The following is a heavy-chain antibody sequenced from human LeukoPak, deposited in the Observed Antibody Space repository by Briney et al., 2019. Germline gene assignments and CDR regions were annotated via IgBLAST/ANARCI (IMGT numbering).Heavy chain of an antibody. V-gene: IGHV1-2*02. CDR1: GYTFTGYY. CDR2: INPNSGGT. Sequence: ASVKVSCKASGYTFTGYYMHWVRRAPGQGLEWMGWINPNSGGTNYAQKFQGRVTMTRDTSISTAYMELSRLRSDDTAVYYCARDRYYDYVWGSYRYSPFDYWGQGTLVTVSS. J-gene: IGHJ4*02. CDR3: ARDRYYDYVWGSYRYSPFDY. D-gene: IGHD3-16*02.